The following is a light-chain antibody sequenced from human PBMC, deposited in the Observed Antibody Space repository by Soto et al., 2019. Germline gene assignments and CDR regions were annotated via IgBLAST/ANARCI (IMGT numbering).Light chain of an antibody. CDR2: DTF. Sequence: QSVLTQPPSVSGAPGQTVTISCSGSSSNIGAGYDVHWYQQLPGKVPKLVIYDTFNRPSGVPDRFSGSKSGTSASLAITGRQAEDEADYYCQAYDNSLGVSVLFGGGTKLTVL. J-gene: IGLJ3*02. V-gene: IGLV1-40*01. CDR1: SSNIGAGYD. CDR3: QAYDNSLGVSVL.